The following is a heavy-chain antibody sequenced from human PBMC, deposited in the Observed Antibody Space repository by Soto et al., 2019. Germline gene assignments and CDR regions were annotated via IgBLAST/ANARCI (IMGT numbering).Heavy chain of an antibody. CDR3: AKGGRQWLVTSDFNY. V-gene: IGHV3-30*18. Sequence: GGSLRLSCAASGFTFSDYAMHWVRQAPGKGLEWVAVVSHDGRNTHYADYVKGRFTISRDSSKNTVSLEMTNLRAEDTAVYYCAKGGRQWLVTSDFNYWGQGALVTVSS. CDR2: VSHDGRNT. CDR1: GFTFSDYA. D-gene: IGHD6-19*01. J-gene: IGHJ4*02.